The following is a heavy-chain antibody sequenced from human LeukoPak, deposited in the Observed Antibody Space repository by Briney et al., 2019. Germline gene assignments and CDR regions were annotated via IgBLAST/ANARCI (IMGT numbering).Heavy chain of an antibody. D-gene: IGHD5-12*01. CDR3: ATARDILTTISVGGFDY. CDR2: INPNSGGT. V-gene: IGHV1-2*02. J-gene: IGHJ4*01. CDR1: GYTFTGFY. Sequence: ASVSVSCKASGYTFTGFYIHWVRQAPGQGLEWMGWINPNSGGTNYAQKFQGRVTMSRDSSISTAYMELSRLSSDDTAVYYCATARDILTTISVGGFDYWGHGRLGTVSS.